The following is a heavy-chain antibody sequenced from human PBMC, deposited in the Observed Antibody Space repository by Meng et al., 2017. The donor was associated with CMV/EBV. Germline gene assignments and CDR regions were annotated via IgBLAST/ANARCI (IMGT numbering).Heavy chain of an antibody. Sequence: SVKVSCKASGGTFSSYAISWVRQAPGQGLEWMGGIIPIFGTANYAQKFQGRVTITTDESTSTAYMELSSLRSEDTAVYYCARDRRGSYSYYYGMDVWGQGTTVTISS. CDR2: IIPIFGTA. CDR1: GGTFSSYA. D-gene: IGHD1-26*01. CDR3: ARDRRGSYSYYYGMDV. V-gene: IGHV1-69*05. J-gene: IGHJ6*02.